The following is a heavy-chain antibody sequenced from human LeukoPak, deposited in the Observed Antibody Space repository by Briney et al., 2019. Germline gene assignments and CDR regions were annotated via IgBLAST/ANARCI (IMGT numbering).Heavy chain of an antibody. CDR2: IKQDGGET. CDR1: GFPFSSYW. CDR3: TREDHSNYNY. V-gene: IGHV3-7*01. Sequence: PPGGSLRLSCAASGFPFSSYWMSWVRQAPGKGLEWVANIKQDGGETFYVDSVKGRFTISRDNAKNSLYLQMNSLRAEDTAVYYCTREDHSNYNYWGQGTLVTVSS. D-gene: IGHD4-11*01. J-gene: IGHJ4*02.